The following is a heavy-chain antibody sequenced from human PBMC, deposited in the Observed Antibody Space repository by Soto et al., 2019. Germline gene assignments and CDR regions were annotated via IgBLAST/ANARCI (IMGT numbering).Heavy chain of an antibody. CDR2: IYYSGST. V-gene: IGHV4-30-4*01. Sequence: SETLSLTCTVSGGSISSGDYYWSWIRQPPGKGLEWIGYIYYSGSTYYNPSLKSRVTISVDTSKNQFSLKLSSVTAADTAVYYCARGVLRFLALRFDPWGQGTLVTVSS. D-gene: IGHD3-3*01. J-gene: IGHJ5*02. CDR1: GGSISSGDYY. CDR3: ARGVLRFLALRFDP.